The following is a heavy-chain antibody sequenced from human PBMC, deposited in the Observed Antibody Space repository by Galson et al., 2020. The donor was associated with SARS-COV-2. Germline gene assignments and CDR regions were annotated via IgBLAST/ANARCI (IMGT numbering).Heavy chain of an antibody. CDR1: GFTFSTYA. D-gene: IGHD2-8*01. CDR3: ARGTSGTSWFLHGAVDI. J-gene: IGHJ3*02. V-gene: IGHV3-30*04. Sequence: GESLTISCAASGFTFSTYAMHWVRQAPGKGPEWVAVLSNDGSSKYYADSVTGRFTISSDNSKTTLYLQMSSLSVEDTAVYYCARGTSGTSWFLHGAVDIWGRGTMVTVAS. CDR2: LSNDGSSK.